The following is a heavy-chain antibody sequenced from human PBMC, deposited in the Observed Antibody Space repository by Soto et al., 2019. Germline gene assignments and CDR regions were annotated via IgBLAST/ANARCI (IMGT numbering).Heavy chain of an antibody. V-gene: IGHV4-31*03. CDR2: IYYSGST. D-gene: IGHD3-10*01. J-gene: IGHJ6*02. CDR3: ARGYYGSGHNYKPTLGMDV. CDR1: GGSISSGGCY. Sequence: QVQLQESGPGLVKPSQTLSLTCTVSGGSISSGGCYWSWIRQHPGKGLAWIGYIYYSGSTYYNPSLKGRVTISVDTLKNRFSLRLSSVTAADRAVYWSARGYYGSGHNYKPTLGMDVWGQGTTVTVSS.